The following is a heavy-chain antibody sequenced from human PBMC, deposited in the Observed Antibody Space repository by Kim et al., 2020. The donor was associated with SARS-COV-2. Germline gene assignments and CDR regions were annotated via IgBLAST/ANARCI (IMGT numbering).Heavy chain of an antibody. CDR2: ISYDGSNK. CDR1: GFTFSSYA. V-gene: IGHV3-30-3*01. D-gene: IGHD1-26*01. J-gene: IGHJ4*02. CDR3: ARPLSGSYWGYFDY. Sequence: GGSLRLSCAASGFTFSSYAMHWVRQAPGKGLEWVAVISYDGSNKYYADSVKGRFTISRDNSKNTLYLQMNSLRAEDTAVDYCARPLSGSYWGYFDYWGQGPLLTVFS.